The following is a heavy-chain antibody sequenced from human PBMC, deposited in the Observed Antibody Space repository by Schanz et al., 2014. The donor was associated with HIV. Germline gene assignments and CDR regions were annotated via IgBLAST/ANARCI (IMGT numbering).Heavy chain of an antibody. CDR1: GFTLSSFT. CDR2: ISSSSSYT. V-gene: IGHV3-21*01. D-gene: IGHD6-13*01. CDR3: ARDLTATVRGTFDY. Sequence: EVQLVESGGGLEQPGGSLRLSCATSGFTLSSFTMNWVRQAPGKGLEWVSSISSSSSYTYYADSVKGRFAISRDNAKNALFLQMNSLRAEDTAVYYCARDLTATVRGTFDYWGQGTLVTVSS. J-gene: IGHJ4*02.